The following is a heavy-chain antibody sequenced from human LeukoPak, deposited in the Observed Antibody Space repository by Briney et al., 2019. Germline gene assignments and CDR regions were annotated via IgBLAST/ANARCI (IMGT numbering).Heavy chain of an antibody. Sequence: GGSLRLSCAASGFTFSSYGMHWVRQAPGKGLEWVAVIWYDGSNKYYADSVKGRFTIPRDNSKNTLYLQMNSLRAEDTAVYYCAKESAGYSYGSYFDYWGQGTLVTVSS. V-gene: IGHV3-33*06. D-gene: IGHD5-18*01. CDR2: IWYDGSNK. J-gene: IGHJ4*02. CDR1: GFTFSSYG. CDR3: AKESAGYSYGSYFDY.